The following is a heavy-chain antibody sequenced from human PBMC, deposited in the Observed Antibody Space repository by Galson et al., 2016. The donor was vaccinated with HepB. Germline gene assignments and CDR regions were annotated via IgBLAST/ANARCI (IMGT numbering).Heavy chain of an antibody. CDR1: GFTFSSYW. CDR2: VNSDGSGT. V-gene: IGHV3-74*01. D-gene: IGHD3-16*01. J-gene: IGHJ4*02. Sequence: SLRLSCAASGFTFSSYWMHWVRQAPGKGLVWVSRVNSDGSGTGYADSVKGRFTISRDNAKNMLFLQMNSLKVEDTAVYYCARSYVPGSDRKNYYMDVWGQGTLVTVSS. CDR3: ARSYVPGSDRKNYYMDV.